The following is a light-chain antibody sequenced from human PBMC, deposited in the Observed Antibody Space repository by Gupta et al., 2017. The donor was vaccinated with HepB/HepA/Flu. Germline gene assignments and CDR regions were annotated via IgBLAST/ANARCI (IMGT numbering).Light chain of an antibody. Sequence: SYELTQPPSVSLPPGQTASNTCSGDKLGDKYACWYQQKPGQSPVLVIYQDSKRPSGIPERFSGSNSGNTATLTISGTQAMDEADYYCQAWDSSTFVVFGGGTKLTVL. CDR2: QDS. CDR1: KLGDKY. CDR3: QAWDSSTFVV. V-gene: IGLV3-1*01. J-gene: IGLJ2*01.